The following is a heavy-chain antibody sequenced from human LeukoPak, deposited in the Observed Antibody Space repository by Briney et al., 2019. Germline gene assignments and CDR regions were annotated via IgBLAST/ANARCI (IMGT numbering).Heavy chain of an antibody. D-gene: IGHD6-13*01. J-gene: IGHJ4*02. V-gene: IGHV4-59*01. CDR1: GDSIRSNY. CDR3: TRDYSYYFDY. Sequence: SETLSLTCTVSGDSIRSNYWSWIRQPPGKGLEWIGYIYYSGSTNYNPSLKSRVTMSVDTSKNQFSLKLSSVTAADTAVYYCTRDYSYYFDYWGQGTLVTVSS. CDR2: IYYSGST.